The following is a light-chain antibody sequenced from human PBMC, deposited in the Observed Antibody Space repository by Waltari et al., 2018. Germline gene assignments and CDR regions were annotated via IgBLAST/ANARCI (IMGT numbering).Light chain of an antibody. CDR1: SSDIGTYKF. J-gene: IGLJ2*01. CDR3: SSYAGTKKLL. CDR2: EVN. Sequence: SALTQPPSASGSPGQSVTISCSGSSSDIGTYKFVSWYQQHPGKSPKLIIYEVNQRPSGVPDRFSGSKSGNTASLTVSGLLPEDEADYYCSSYAGTKKLLFGGVTKLTVL. V-gene: IGLV2-8*01.